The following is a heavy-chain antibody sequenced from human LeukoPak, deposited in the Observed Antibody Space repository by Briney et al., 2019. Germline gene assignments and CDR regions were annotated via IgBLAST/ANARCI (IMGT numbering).Heavy chain of an antibody. CDR1: GNTFISYG. J-gene: IGHJ4*02. D-gene: IGHD4-17*01. Sequence: ASVTVSCKASGNTFISYGISWVRQAPGQGSEWMGWFSVYNGNTNYAQKLQGRVTMTTDTTTSTAYMELRSLRSDDTAVYYCARGTVNPPYYLDYWGQGTLVTVSS. CDR3: ARGTVNPPYYLDY. V-gene: IGHV1-18*01. CDR2: FSVYNGNT.